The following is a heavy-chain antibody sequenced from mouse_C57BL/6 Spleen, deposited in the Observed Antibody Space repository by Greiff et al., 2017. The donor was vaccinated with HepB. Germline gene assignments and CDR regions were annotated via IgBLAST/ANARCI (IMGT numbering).Heavy chain of an antibody. V-gene: IGHV3-2*02. J-gene: IGHJ2*01. Sequence: EVQLQQSGPGLVKPSQSLSLTCTVTGYSITSGYGWNWIRQFPGNKQEWMGYISYSGSTNYNPSLKSRISITRDTSKNQFFLQLNSVTTEDTATYYCARTARIKYWGQGTTLTVSS. CDR2: ISYSGST. CDR1: GYSITSGYG. CDR3: ARTARIKY. D-gene: IGHD1-2*01.